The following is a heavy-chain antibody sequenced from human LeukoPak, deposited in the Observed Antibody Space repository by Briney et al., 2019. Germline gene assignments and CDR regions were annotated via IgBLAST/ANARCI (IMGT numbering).Heavy chain of an antibody. CDR2: ISSSSSYI. D-gene: IGHD6-19*01. CDR3: ARVSSGWYHYFDY. Sequence: GGSLRLSCAASGFSFSSYSMNWVRQAPGKGLEWVSSISSSSSYIYYADSVKGRFTISGDNAKNSLYLQMNSLRAEDTAVYYCARVSSGWYHYFDYWGQGTLVTVSS. CDR1: GFSFSSYS. J-gene: IGHJ4*02. V-gene: IGHV3-21*01.